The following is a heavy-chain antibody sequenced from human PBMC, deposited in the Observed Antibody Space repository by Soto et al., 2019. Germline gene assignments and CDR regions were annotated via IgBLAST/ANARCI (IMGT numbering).Heavy chain of an antibody. J-gene: IGHJ4*02. V-gene: IGHV3-7*01. CDR1: GFTFSNHW. Sequence: GGSLRLSCAASGFTFSNHWMSWVRQAPGKGLEWAASIKPDGSEGYYMDSVKGRFTISRDNAKNSLSLQMNSLRGDDTAVYYCARLLGTSTTYDYWGQGTLVTVSS. D-gene: IGHD2-15*01. CDR3: ARLLGTSTTYDY. CDR2: IKPDGSEG.